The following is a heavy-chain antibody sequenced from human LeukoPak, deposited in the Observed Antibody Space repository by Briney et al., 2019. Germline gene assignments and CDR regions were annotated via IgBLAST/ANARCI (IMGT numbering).Heavy chain of an antibody. CDR3: ARLAAMVRGVPGY. Sequence: SETLSLTCTVSGGSIGSSSYYWGWIRQPPGKGLEWIGSIYYSGSTYYNPSLKSRVTISVDTSKNQFSLKLSSVTAADTAVYYCARLAAMVRGVPGYWGQGTLVTVSS. V-gene: IGHV4-39*01. CDR1: GGSIGSSSYY. J-gene: IGHJ4*02. CDR2: IYYSGST. D-gene: IGHD3-10*01.